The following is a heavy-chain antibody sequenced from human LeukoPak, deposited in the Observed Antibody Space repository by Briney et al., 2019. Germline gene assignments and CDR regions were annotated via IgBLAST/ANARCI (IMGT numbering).Heavy chain of an antibody. Sequence: PSETLSLTCTVSGGSISSGDYYWSWIRQPPGKGLEWIGYIYYSGSTYYNPSLKSRVTISVDTSKNQFSLKLSSVTAADTAVYYCARGDYDILTGYYGFDYWGQGTLVTVSS. CDR2: IYYSGST. D-gene: IGHD3-9*01. CDR1: GGSISSGDYY. V-gene: IGHV4-30-4*01. J-gene: IGHJ4*02. CDR3: ARGDYDILTGYYGFDY.